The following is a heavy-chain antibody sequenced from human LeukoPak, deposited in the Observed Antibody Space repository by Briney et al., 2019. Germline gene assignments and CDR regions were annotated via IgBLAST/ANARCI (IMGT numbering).Heavy chain of an antibody. Sequence: ASVKVSCKTSGYTFTGYYMHWVRQAPGQGLEWMGWINPNSGVTDFAQKFQGRVTMTRDTSISTAYMELSRLTSDDTAVYYCARDFQTEAPDYWGQGTLVTVSS. J-gene: IGHJ4*02. CDR1: GYTFTGYY. V-gene: IGHV1-2*02. D-gene: IGHD2/OR15-2a*01. CDR3: ARDFQTEAPDY. CDR2: INPNSGVT.